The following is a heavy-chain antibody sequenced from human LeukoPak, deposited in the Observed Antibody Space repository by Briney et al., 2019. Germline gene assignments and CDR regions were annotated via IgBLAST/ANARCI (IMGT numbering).Heavy chain of an antibody. CDR1: GFTFDDYA. Sequence: GGSLRLSCAASGFTFDDYAMHWVRQAPGKGLVWVSRINSDGSGTIYADSVKGRFTFSRDNAKNTLYLQMNSLRAEDTAVYYCAKDPYYGSGSYFDYWGQGTLVTVSS. V-gene: IGHV3-74*01. D-gene: IGHD3-10*01. CDR2: INSDGSGT. CDR3: AKDPYYGSGSYFDY. J-gene: IGHJ4*02.